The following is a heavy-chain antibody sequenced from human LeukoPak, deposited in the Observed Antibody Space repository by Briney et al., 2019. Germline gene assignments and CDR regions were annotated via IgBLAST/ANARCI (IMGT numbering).Heavy chain of an antibody. D-gene: IGHD6-13*01. CDR1: GGSISSYY. J-gene: IGHJ6*02. CDR3: ARATYSSSWPPYYYYGMDV. V-gene: IGHV4-4*07. Sequence: PSETLSLTCTVSGGSISSYYWSWIRQPAGKGLEWIGRIYTSGSTNYSPSLKSRVTMSVDTSRNQFSLKLSSVTAADTAVYYCARATYSSSWPPYYYYGMDVWGQGTTVTVSS. CDR2: IYTSGST.